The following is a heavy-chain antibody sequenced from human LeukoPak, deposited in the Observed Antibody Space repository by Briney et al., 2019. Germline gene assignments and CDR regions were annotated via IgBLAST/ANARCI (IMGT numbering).Heavy chain of an antibody. D-gene: IGHD3-10*01. Sequence: SETLSLTCTDSGGSISSYYWSWIRQPPGKGLEWIGYIYYSGSTNYNPSLKSRVTISVDTSKNQFSLKLSSVTAADTAVYYCARDLSGADAFDIWGQGAMVTVSS. CDR1: GGSISSYY. J-gene: IGHJ3*02. V-gene: IGHV4-59*01. CDR2: IYYSGST. CDR3: ARDLSGADAFDI.